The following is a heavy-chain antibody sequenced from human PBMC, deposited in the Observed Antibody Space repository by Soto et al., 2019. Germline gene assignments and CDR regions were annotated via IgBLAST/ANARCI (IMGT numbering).Heavy chain of an antibody. CDR3: ARAEYCGGDCSAFDI. V-gene: IGHV3-66*01. D-gene: IGHD2-21*02. CDR1: GFTFSSNY. CDR2: IYSGGST. J-gene: IGHJ3*02. Sequence: EVQLVESGGGLVQPGGSLRLSCAASGFTFSSNYMSWVRQAPGKGLEWVSVIYSGGSTYYADSVKGRFTISRDNSKNTLYLQMNSLRAEDTAVYYCARAEYCGGDCSAFDIWGQGTMVTVSS.